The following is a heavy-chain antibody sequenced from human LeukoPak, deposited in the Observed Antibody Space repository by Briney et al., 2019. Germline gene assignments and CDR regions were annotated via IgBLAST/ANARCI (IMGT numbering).Heavy chain of an antibody. J-gene: IGHJ3*02. CDR3: AKAGSYYYDSTDAFDI. Sequence: SGGSLRLSCAASGFTFSSHWMHWVRQVPGKGLVWVSRINYDGSSAGYADSVKGRFTISRDNSKNTLYLQMNSLRAEDTAVYYCAKAGSYYYDSTDAFDIWGQGTMVTVSS. D-gene: IGHD3-22*01. CDR2: INYDGSSA. V-gene: IGHV3-74*01. CDR1: GFTFSSHW.